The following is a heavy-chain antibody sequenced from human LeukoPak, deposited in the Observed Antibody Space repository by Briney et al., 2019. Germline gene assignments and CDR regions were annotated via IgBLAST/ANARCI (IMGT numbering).Heavy chain of an antibody. D-gene: IGHD3-10*01. V-gene: IGHV4-39*07. J-gene: IGHJ5*02. CDR1: GVSIRTTSYY. CDR3: ARKHYHASDASGDRWGNWFDP. CDR2: IYYDGTT. Sequence: PSETLSLTCTVSGVSIRTTSYYWGWIRQPPGKGLEWIGTIYYDGTTYYNPSVKSRLTISVDTSKNQFSLRLSSVTAADTAVYYCARKHYHASDASGDRWGNWFDPWGQGTLVTVSS.